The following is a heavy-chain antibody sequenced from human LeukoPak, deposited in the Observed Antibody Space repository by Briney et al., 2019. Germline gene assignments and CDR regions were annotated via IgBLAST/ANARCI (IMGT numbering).Heavy chain of an antibody. CDR1: GFTFSSYA. V-gene: IGHV3-23*01. Sequence: GGSLRLSCAASGFTFSSYAMSWVRQAPGKGLEWVSAISGSGGSTYYADSVKGRFTISRDNSKNTLYLQMNSLRAEDTAVYYCARKPSHSVVTYNYWGQGNLVTVSS. D-gene: IGHD2-21*02. CDR2: ISGSGGST. J-gene: IGHJ4*02. CDR3: ARKPSHSVVTYNY.